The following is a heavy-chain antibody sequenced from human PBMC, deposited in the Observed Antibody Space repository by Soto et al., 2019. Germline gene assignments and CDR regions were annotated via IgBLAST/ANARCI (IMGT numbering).Heavy chain of an antibody. CDR2: ISYDGSSK. CDR3: ASLVGATPIYDY. D-gene: IGHD1-26*01. Sequence: GSLRLSRAASGFTFTSYAMPRVRQAPGKGLECVAIISYDGSSKYYADSVKGRFTISRDNSKNTLSLQMDSLRAEDSAVYYCASLVGATPIYDYWGQGTLVTVS. J-gene: IGHJ4*02. V-gene: IGHV3-30-3*01. CDR1: GFTFTSYA.